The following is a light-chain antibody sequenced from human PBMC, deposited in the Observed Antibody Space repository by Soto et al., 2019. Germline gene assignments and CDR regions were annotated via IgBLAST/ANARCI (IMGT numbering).Light chain of an antibody. CDR3: QQSYSNPT. CDR2: AAS. Sequence: DVPLTQSPSSLSVFVGDSVTVTCRASQNIITYLHWYHQKPGEAPTLLINAASTLQSGVPSRLSGSGSGTDFTLTINSLQPEDVGTYYCQQSYSNPTFGQGTTVEIK. J-gene: IGKJ1*01. V-gene: IGKV1-39*01. CDR1: QNIITY.